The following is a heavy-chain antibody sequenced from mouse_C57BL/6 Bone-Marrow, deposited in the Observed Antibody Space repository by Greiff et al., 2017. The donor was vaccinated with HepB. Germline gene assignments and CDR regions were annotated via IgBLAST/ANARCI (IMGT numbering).Heavy chain of an antibody. J-gene: IGHJ4*01. CDR3: ARRGRGYYAMDY. V-gene: IGHV1-80*01. Sequence: QVQLQQSGAELVKPGASVKISCKASGYAFSSYWMNWVKQRPGKGLEWIGQIYPGDGDTNYNGKFKGKATLTADKSSSTAYMQLSSLTSEDSAVYFCARRGRGYYAMDYWGQGTSVTVSS. CDR2: IYPGDGDT. D-gene: IGHD6-1*01. CDR1: GYAFSSYW.